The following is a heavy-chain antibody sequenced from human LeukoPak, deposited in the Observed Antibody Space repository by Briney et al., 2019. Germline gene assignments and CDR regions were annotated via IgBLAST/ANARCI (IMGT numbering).Heavy chain of an antibody. CDR2: ISSSSSYI. CDR1: GFTFSSYS. CDR3: ARGGYSYGYSFDY. D-gene: IGHD5-18*01. Sequence: GGSLRLSRAASGFTFSSYSMNWVRQAPGKGLEGVSSISSSSSYIYYADSVKGRFTISRDNAKNSLYLQMNSLRAEDTAVYYCARGGYSYGYSFDYWGQGTLVTVSS. V-gene: IGHV3-21*01. J-gene: IGHJ4*02.